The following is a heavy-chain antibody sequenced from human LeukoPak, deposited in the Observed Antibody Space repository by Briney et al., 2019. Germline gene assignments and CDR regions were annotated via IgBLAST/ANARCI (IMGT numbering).Heavy chain of an antibody. V-gene: IGHV3-74*01. Sequence: GGSLRLSCAASGLTFSSYWMHWVRQPPGKGLVWVSRINRDGSSTTYADPVKGGFTISRANAKNTLYLQMKSLRAENTAVYYCARAGIVGDEGWCYPWGEGTLVTVSS. J-gene: IGHJ5*02. D-gene: IGHD1-26*01. CDR1: GLTFSSYW. CDR2: INRDGSST. CDR3: ARAGIVGDEGWCYP.